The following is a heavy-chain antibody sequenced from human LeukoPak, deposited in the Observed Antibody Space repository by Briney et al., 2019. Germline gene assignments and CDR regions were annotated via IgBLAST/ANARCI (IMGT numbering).Heavy chain of an antibody. V-gene: IGHV3-23*01. CDR2: ISGSGGST. J-gene: IGHJ6*03. Sequence: GGSLRLSCAASGFTFSSYAMSWVRQAPGKGLEWASAISGSGGSTYYADSVKGRFTISRDNSKNTLYLQMNSLRAEDTAVYYCAKVTAVGPWSIFGGGVDYYYMDVWGKGTTVTVSS. D-gene: IGHD3-3*01. CDR3: AKVTAVGPWSIFGGGVDYYYMDV. CDR1: GFTFSSYA.